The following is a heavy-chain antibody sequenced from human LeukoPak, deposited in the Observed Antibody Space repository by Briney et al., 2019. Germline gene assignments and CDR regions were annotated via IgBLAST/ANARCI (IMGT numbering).Heavy chain of an antibody. Sequence: ASVKVSCKASGYTFTGYYMHWVRQAPGQGLEWMGWINPNSGGTNYAQKFQGRVTMTRDTSISTAYMELSRLRSDDTAVYYCARSEVVSQQLVLFDYWGQGTLVTVSS. CDR2: INPNSGGT. CDR3: ARSEVVSQQLVLFDY. J-gene: IGHJ4*02. D-gene: IGHD6-13*01. CDR1: GYTFTGYY. V-gene: IGHV1-2*02.